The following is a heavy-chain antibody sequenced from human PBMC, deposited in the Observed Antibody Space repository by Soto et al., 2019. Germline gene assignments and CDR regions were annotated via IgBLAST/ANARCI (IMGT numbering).Heavy chain of an antibody. CDR3: ARGGVLYYYYGMAV. Sequence: PSETLSLTCTVSGGSISSGGYYWSWIRQHPGKGLEWIGDIYYSGSTYYNPSLKSRVTISVDTSKNQFSLKLSSVTAADTAVYYCARGGVLYYYYGMAVWGQGTTVTVSS. V-gene: IGHV4-31*03. J-gene: IGHJ6*02. CDR1: GGSISSGGYY. D-gene: IGHD3-10*01. CDR2: IYYSGST.